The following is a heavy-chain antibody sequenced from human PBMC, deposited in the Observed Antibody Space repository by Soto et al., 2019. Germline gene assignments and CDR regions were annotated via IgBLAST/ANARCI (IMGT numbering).Heavy chain of an antibody. Sequence: ILSCSASGFTFSSYAMHWVRQAPGKGLEYVSAISSNGGSTYYADSVKGRFTISRDNSKNTLYLQMSSLRAEDTAVYYCVKDLGAGEDVWGQGTTVTVSS. V-gene: IGHV3-64D*06. J-gene: IGHJ6*02. CDR2: ISSNGGST. CDR3: VKDLGAGEDV. CDR1: GFTFSSYA. D-gene: IGHD3-10*01.